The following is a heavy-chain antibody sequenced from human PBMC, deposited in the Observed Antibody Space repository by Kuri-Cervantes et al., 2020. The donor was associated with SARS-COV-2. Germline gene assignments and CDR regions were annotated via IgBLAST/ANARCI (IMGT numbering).Heavy chain of an antibody. J-gene: IGHJ4*02. CDR3: ARDSGSRLLWFGELWLDY. D-gene: IGHD3-10*01. Sequence: SVKVSCKASGGTFSSYAISWVRQAPGQGLEWMGGIIPIFGTANYAQKFQGRVTITTDTSTSTAYMELRSLRSDDTAVYYCARDSGSRLLWFGELWLDYWGQGTLVTVSS. V-gene: IGHV1-69*05. CDR2: IIPIFGTA. CDR1: GGTFSSYA.